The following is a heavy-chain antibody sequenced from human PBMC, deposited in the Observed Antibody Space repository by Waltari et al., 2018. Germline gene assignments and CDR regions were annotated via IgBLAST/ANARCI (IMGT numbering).Heavy chain of an antibody. Sequence: QVQLVQSGAEVKKPGSSVKVSCKASGGTFSSYAISWVRQAPGQGLGWMGRIIPIFGTANYAQKFQGRVTITADKSTSTAYMELSSLRSEDTAVYYCARGEGRGHWGSYPTALDGMDVWGQGTTVTVSS. CDR3: ARGEGRGHWGSYPTALDGMDV. V-gene: IGHV1-69*08. J-gene: IGHJ6*02. D-gene: IGHD3-16*01. CDR2: IIPIFGTA. CDR1: GGTFSSYA.